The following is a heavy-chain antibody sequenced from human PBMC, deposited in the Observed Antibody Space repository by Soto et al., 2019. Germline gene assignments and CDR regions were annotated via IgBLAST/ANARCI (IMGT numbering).Heavy chain of an antibody. J-gene: IGHJ4*02. CDR2: INSGST. CDR3: VRGHQSGYYGSGSYDY. Sequence: PSETLSLTCAVYGVSSSGSYWSWIRQPPGKGLEWIGEINSGSTKYNPSLESRVTISVDTSKNQISLKLTAVTAADTAFYYCVRGHQSGYYGSGSYDYWGQGTQVTVSS. D-gene: IGHD3-10*01. CDR1: GVSSSGSY. V-gene: IGHV4-34*01.